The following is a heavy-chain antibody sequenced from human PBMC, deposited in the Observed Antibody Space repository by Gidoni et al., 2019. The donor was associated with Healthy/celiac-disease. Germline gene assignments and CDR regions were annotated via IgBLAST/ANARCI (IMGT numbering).Heavy chain of an antibody. CDR3: ASSAGGWYDY. V-gene: IGHV3-30*01. Sequence: QVQLVESGGGVVEPGRSLRLYCAAPGLTFSSYAMHWVRQAPGKGLVWVAVISYDGSNKYYADSVKGRFTISRDNSKNTLYLQMNSLRAEDTAVYYCASSAGGWYDYWGQGTLVTVSS. CDR1: GLTFSSYA. CDR2: ISYDGSNK. D-gene: IGHD6-19*01. J-gene: IGHJ4*02.